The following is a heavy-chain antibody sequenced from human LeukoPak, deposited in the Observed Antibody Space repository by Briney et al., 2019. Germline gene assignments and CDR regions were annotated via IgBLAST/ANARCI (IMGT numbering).Heavy chain of an antibody. CDR2: ISYDGRDK. CDR1: GFTFSSYG. J-gene: IGHJ4*02. Sequence: GGSLRLSRAASGFTFSSYGMQWVRQAPGKGLEWVAIISYDGRDKFYEDSVKGRFTISRDNSKNTLYLQMNNLRAEDTAVYYCARGAWEIYYYDSSGSFDYWGQGTLVTVSS. V-gene: IGHV3-30*03. D-gene: IGHD3-22*01. CDR3: ARGAWEIYYYDSSGSFDY.